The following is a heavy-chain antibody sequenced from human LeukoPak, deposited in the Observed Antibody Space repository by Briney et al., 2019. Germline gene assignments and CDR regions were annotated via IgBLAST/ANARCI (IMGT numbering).Heavy chain of an antibody. CDR1: GFTFSSYG. CDR2: ISYDGSNK. V-gene: IGHV3-30*18. D-gene: IGHD6-19*01. J-gene: IGHJ4*02. CDR3: AKAKGSGLKYYFDY. Sequence: GGSLRLSCAASGFTFSSYGMHWVRQAPGKGLEWVAVISYDGSNKYYADSVKGRFTISRDNSKNTLYLQMNSLRAEDTAVYYCAKAKGSGLKYYFDYWGQGTLVTVSS.